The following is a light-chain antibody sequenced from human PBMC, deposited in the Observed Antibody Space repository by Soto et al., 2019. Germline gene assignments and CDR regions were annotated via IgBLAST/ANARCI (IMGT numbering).Light chain of an antibody. J-gene: IGLJ1*01. CDR2: EVS. CDR3: CSSAARTTSRV. V-gene: IGLV2-23*02. Sequence: QSVRAQPASVSGSPGQSITISCTATSSDVGSYDLVSWYQQHPGKAPKLMIYEVSKRPSGVSNRFSGSKSGNTASLTISGLQAEDEADYYCCSSAARTTSRVFGIGTKVTVL. CDR1: SSDVGSYDL.